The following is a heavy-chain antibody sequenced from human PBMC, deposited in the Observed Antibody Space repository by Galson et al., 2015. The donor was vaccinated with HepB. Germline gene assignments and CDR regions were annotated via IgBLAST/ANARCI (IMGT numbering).Heavy chain of an antibody. CDR2: IYYSGST. CDR3: AREGGYCSSTSCYPGKFDP. D-gene: IGHD2-2*01. Sequence: TLSLTCTVSGGSISSGDYYWSWIRQPPGKGLEWIGYIYYSGSTYYNPSLKSRVTISVDTSKNQFSLKLSSVTAADTAVYYCAREGGYCSSTSCYPGKFDPWGQGTLVTVSS. J-gene: IGHJ5*02. CDR1: GGSISSGDYY. V-gene: IGHV4-30-4*01.